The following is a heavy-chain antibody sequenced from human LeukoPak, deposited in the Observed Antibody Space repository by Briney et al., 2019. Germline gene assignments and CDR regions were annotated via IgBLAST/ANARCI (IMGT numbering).Heavy chain of an antibody. CDR3: AREASIVVRCSDY. D-gene: IGHD6-6*01. J-gene: IGHJ4*02. CDR1: GFTFNSYG. CDR2: MWYDGSNK. Sequence: GGSLRLSCAASGFTFNSYGMHWVRQAPGKGLEWVAVMWYDGSNKYYADSVKGRFTISRDNSKNTLYLQMGSLRAEDMAVYYCAREASIVVRCSDYWGQGTLVTVSS. V-gene: IGHV3-33*01.